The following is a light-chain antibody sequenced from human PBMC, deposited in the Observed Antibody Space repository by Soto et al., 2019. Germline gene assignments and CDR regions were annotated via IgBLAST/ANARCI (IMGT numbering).Light chain of an antibody. V-gene: IGKV1-5*03. CDR1: QSINSW. CDR2: KAS. J-gene: IGKJ3*01. Sequence: DIQMTQSPSTLSASVGDRVIITCRASQSINSWLAWFQQKPGEAPNLLIYKASSLASGVPLRFSGSGSGTEFTLTIRSLQPDDFATYYCQQYNSYSAFTFGPGTRVDIK. CDR3: QQYNSYSAFT.